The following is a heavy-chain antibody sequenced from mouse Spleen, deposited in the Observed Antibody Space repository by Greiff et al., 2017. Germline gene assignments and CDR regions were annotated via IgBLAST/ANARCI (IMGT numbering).Heavy chain of an antibody. V-gene: IGHV1-64*01. CDR2: IHPNSGST. J-gene: IGHJ4*01. CDR1: GYTFTSYW. CDR3: AKELTGTKAMDY. D-gene: IGHD4-1*01. Sequence: QVQLQQPGAELVKPGASVKLSCKASGYTFTSYWMHWVKQRPGQGLEWIGMIHPNSGSTNYNEKFKSKATLTVDKSSSTAYMQLSSLTSEDSAVYYCAKELTGTKAMDYWGQGTSVTVSS.